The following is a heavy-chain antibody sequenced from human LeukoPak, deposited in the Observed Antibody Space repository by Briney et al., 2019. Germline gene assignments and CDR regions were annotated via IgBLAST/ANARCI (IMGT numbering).Heavy chain of an antibody. CDR2: ISSSSSYI. Sequence: GGSLRLSCAASGFTFSSYSMNWVRQAPGKGLEWVSSISSSSSYIYYADSVKGRFTISRDNAKNSLYLQMNSLRAEDTAVYYCARLGGGRYYGSGSADYWGQGTLVTVSS. J-gene: IGHJ4*02. V-gene: IGHV3-21*04. CDR1: GFTFSSYS. CDR3: ARLGGGRYYGSGSADY. D-gene: IGHD3-10*01.